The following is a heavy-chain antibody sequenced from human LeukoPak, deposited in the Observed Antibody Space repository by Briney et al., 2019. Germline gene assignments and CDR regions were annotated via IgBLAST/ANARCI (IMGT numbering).Heavy chain of an antibody. CDR1: GYSISSGYY. Sequence: PSETLSLTCTVSGYSISSGYYWGWIRQPPGKGLEWIGNIYHSGSTYYNPSFKSRVTISVDTSKNQFSLKLSSVTAADTAVYYCARGGYYGSGNDFRFDPWGQGTLVTVSS. CDR2: IYHSGST. J-gene: IGHJ5*02. CDR3: ARGGYYGSGNDFRFDP. D-gene: IGHD3-10*01. V-gene: IGHV4-38-2*02.